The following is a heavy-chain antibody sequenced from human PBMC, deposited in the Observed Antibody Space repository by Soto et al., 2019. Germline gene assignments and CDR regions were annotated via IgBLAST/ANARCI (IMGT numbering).Heavy chain of an antibody. J-gene: IGHJ4*02. CDR2: TSGSGGST. D-gene: IGHD4-17*01. CDR1: GLTFMNYA. Sequence: GGSHRVSSRASGLTFMNYAMSWVRQAPGKGLEWVSATSGSGGSTYYAGSVKGRFTISRDNSKSTVYLQMKSLRAEDTAVYYCASGFSGDYNSYWGQGNLVTVSS. CDR3: ASGFSGDYNSY. V-gene: IGHV3-23*01.